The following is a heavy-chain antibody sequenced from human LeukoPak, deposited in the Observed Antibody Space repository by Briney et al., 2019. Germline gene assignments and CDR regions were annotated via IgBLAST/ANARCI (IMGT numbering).Heavy chain of an antibody. Sequence: ASVKVSCKASGGTFSSYAISWVRQAPGQGLEWMGGVIPIFGTANYAQKCQGRVTITADESTNTAYMQLMRLRIEDNAVYYCSRQGYTNNLGEYFGDKDDGFALWGQGTMATVYS. J-gene: IGHJ3*01. CDR3: SRQGYTNNLGEYFGDKDDGFAL. V-gene: IGHV1-69*13. CDR2: VIPIFGTA. CDR1: GGTFSSYA. D-gene: IGHD2/OR15-2a*01.